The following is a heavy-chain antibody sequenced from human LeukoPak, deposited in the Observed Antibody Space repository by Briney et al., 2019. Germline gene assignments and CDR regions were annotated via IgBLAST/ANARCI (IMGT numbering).Heavy chain of an antibody. Sequence: GGSLRLSCEASGFTFSAYSMNWVRQAPGRGLEWVSYIGSGSGSGIIYYADSVKGRFTISRDNAKNSLYLQMNSLRAEDTAVYYCARAMYYDILTGPLYYYYYGMDVWGQGTTVTV. CDR3: ARAMYYDILTGPLYYYYYGMDV. CDR2: IGSGSGSGII. D-gene: IGHD3-9*01. CDR1: GFTFSAYS. J-gene: IGHJ6*02. V-gene: IGHV3-48*04.